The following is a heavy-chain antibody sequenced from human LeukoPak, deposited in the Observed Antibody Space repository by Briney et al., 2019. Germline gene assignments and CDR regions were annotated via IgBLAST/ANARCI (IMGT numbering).Heavy chain of an antibody. D-gene: IGHD6-13*01. V-gene: IGHV6-1*01. CDR2: TYYMSKWYS. Sequence: SQTLSLTCAISGGSVSSNSAAWNWIRQSPSRGLEWLGRTYYMSKWYSDYAVSVKSRITINPDTSKNQFSLQLNSVTPEDTAVYYCARGPQLVGYYYIDVWGKGTTVTVSS. CDR1: GGSVSSNSAA. J-gene: IGHJ6*03. CDR3: ARGPQLVGYYYIDV.